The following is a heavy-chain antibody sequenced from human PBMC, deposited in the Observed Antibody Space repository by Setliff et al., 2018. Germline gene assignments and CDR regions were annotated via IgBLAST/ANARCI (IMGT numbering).Heavy chain of an antibody. V-gene: IGHV4-59*08. CDR2: ISHLGIT. D-gene: IGHD3-3*01. Sequence: PSETLSLTCTVSGGPISSYFWSWIRQPPGKGLEWIGYISHLGITSYNPSLKSRATISLDTSKNQFSLTLSSVTAADTAVYCCARMSGFLYMDVWGKGTPVTVSS. CDR3: ARMSGFLYMDV. J-gene: IGHJ6*03. CDR1: GGPISSYF.